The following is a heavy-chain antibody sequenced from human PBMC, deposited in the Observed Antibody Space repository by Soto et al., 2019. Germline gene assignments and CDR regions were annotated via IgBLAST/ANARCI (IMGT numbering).Heavy chain of an antibody. CDR2: ISAYNGNT. CDR3: ARSERGGGDNDY. D-gene: IGHD2-21*02. Sequence: GASVKVSCKASGYTFTSYGISWARQAPGQGLEWMGWISAYNGNTNYAQKLQGRVTMTTDTSTSTAYMELRSLRSEDTAVYYCARSERGGGDNDYWGQGPLVTVSS. CDR1: GYTFTSYG. J-gene: IGHJ4*02. V-gene: IGHV1-18*01.